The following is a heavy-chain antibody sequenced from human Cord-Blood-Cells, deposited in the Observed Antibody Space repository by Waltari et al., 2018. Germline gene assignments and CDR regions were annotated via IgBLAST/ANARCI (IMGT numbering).Heavy chain of an antibody. D-gene: IGHD3-10*01. CDR2: INPNSGGT. V-gene: IGHV1-2*02. CDR3: AGRAEPGAGSFDY. Sequence: QVQLVQSGAEVKKPGASVKVSCKASGYTFTGYYMHWVRQAPGQGLEWMGWINPNSGGTNYAQKFQGRVTMTRDTSISTAYMEVGRLRSDDTAVYYCAGRAEPGAGSFDYWGQGTLVTVSS. J-gene: IGHJ4*02. CDR1: GYTFTGYY.